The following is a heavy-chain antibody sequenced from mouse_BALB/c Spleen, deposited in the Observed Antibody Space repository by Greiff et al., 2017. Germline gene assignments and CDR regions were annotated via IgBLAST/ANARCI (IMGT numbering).Heavy chain of an antibody. CDR3: ARHYGNSPYYFDY. D-gene: IGHD2-1*01. J-gene: IGHJ2*01. CDR2: IDPFNGGT. CDR1: GYSFTSYY. Sequence: QLQQSGPELMKPGASVKISCKASGYSFTSYYMHWVKQSHGKSLEWIGYIDPFNGGTSYNQKFKGKATLTVDKSSSTAYMHLSSLTSEDSAVYYCARHYGNSPYYFDYWGQGTTLTVSS. V-gene: IGHV1-28*01.